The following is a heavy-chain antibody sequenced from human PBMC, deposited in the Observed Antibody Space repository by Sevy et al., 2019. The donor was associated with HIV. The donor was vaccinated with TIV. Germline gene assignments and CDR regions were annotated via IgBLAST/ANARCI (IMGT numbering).Heavy chain of an antibody. CDR1: GFTFSPYW. V-gene: IGHV3-7*04. J-gene: IGHJ4*02. Sequence: GGSLRLSCAASGFTFSPYWMTWVRQAPGKGLEWVANIRPDGSDKYYVDSVKGRFTISRDNAKNSLYLQMNSVRADDTGMYYCAGGVGLDCWGQGALVTVSS. CDR2: IRPDGSDK. D-gene: IGHD1-26*01. CDR3: AGGVGLDC.